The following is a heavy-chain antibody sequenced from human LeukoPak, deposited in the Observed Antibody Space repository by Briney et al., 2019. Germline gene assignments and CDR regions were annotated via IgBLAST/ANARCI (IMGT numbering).Heavy chain of an antibody. V-gene: IGHV4-38-2*02. J-gene: IGHJ3*02. CDR2: IYHSGST. CDR3: ARIFSSGYYRDAFDI. CDR1: GYSISSGYY. Sequence: SSETLSLTCTVSGYSISSGYYWGWIRQPPGKGLEWIGSIYHSGSTYYNRSLKSRVTISVDTSKNQFSLKLSSVTAADTAVYYCARIFSSGYYRDAFDIWGQGTIVTVSS. D-gene: IGHD3-22*01.